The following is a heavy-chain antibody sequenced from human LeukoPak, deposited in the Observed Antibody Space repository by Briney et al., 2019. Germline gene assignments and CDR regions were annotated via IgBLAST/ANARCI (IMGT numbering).Heavy chain of an antibody. CDR2: IYAGGTT. CDR3: ARVRVNHFGSGSFDMN. Sequence: GGTLRLSCAASGFSVSSNYMTWARQAPGKGLECVSVIYAGGTTYYADSVRGRFNISRDISKNMVYLQMNSLRAEDTAVYYCARVRVNHFGSGSFDMNWGQGALVTVSS. J-gene: IGHJ4*02. CDR1: GFSVSSNY. D-gene: IGHD3-10*01. V-gene: IGHV3-66*01.